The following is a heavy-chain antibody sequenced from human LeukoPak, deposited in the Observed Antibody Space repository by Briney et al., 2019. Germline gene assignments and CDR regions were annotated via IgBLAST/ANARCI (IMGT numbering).Heavy chain of an antibody. Sequence: GGSLRLSCAASGFTFSSYNMNWVRQAPGKGLEWMGGIIAIFGTTNYAQKFQGRVTITADKSTRTVYMEMRSLRSEDTAVYYCARIVGSTGGESWGQGTMVTVSS. CDR1: GFTFSSYN. CDR2: IIAIFGTT. V-gene: IGHV1-69*06. J-gene: IGHJ3*01. CDR3: ARIVGSTGGES. D-gene: IGHD1-26*01.